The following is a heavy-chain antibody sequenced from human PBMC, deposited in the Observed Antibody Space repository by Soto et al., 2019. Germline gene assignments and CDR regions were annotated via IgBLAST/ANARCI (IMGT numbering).Heavy chain of an antibody. D-gene: IGHD6-13*01. Sequence: SETLSLTCTVSGGSISSSSYYWGWIRQPPGKGLEWTGSTHYSGDTYYNPSLNSRVIISVDTSKNQISLKLTSVTAADAAVYYCAKYETAAGNLHYWGQGILVTVSS. J-gene: IGHJ4*02. V-gene: IGHV4-39*01. CDR3: AKYETAAGNLHY. CDR2: THYSGDT. CDR1: GGSISSSSYY.